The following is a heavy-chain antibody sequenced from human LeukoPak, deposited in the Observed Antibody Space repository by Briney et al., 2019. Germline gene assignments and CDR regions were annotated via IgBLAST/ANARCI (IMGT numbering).Heavy chain of an antibody. J-gene: IGHJ4*02. V-gene: IGHV5-51*01. CDR1: GYSFNTYW. D-gene: IGHD2-2*01. CDR3: ARRQGCSSTSCPPDY. CDR2: IYPGDSDT. Sequence: PGESLKISCRGSGYSFNTYWIGWVRHMPGKGLEWMGIIYPGDSDTRYSPSFQGQVTMSADKSINTAYLQWSSLKASDTAMYYCARRQGCSSTSCPPDYWGQGTLVTVSS.